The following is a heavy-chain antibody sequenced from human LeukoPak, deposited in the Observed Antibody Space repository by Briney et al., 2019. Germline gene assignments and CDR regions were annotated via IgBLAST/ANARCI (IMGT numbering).Heavy chain of an antibody. D-gene: IGHD6-6*01. V-gene: IGHV3-7*01. CDR1: GFTFSSYW. J-gene: IGHJ4*02. CDR2: IKLDGNEK. CDR3: ARVYSSTSGRALDY. Sequence: AGGSLRLSCAASGFTFSSYWMTWVRQAPGKGLEWVANIKLDGNEKYYVDSVKGRFTISRDNAKNSLYLQMNGLRAEDTAVYYCARVYSSTSGRALDYWGQGTLVTVSS.